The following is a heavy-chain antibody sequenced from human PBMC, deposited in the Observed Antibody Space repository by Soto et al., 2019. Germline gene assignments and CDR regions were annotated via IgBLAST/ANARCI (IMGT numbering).Heavy chain of an antibody. CDR1: GFTVSGNF. Sequence: EVQLVESGGGLIQPGGSLRLSCAASGFTVSGNFMTWVRQAPGKGLEWVAIIYSGGRTYYADSVKGRFTISRDNSKNTLSLQMNSLRAEYTAVYYCARGSGGSCCKFDPWGQGTLVTVSS. J-gene: IGHJ5*02. CDR2: IYSGGRT. CDR3: ARGSGGSCCKFDP. V-gene: IGHV3-53*01. D-gene: IGHD2-15*01.